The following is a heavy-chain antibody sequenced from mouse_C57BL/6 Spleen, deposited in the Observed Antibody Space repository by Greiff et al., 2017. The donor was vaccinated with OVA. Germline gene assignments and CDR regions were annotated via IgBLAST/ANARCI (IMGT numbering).Heavy chain of an antibody. V-gene: IGHV1-82*01. D-gene: IGHD4-1*01. CDR2: IYPGDGDT. CDR1: GYAFSSSW. CDR3: ARGDWDVAWFAY. J-gene: IGHJ3*01. Sequence: QVQLQQSGPELVKPGASVKISCKASGYAFSSSWMNWVKQRPGKGLEWIGRIYPGDGDTNYNGKFKGKATLTADKSSSTAYMQLSSLTSEDSAVYFCARGDWDVAWFAYWGQGTLVTVST.